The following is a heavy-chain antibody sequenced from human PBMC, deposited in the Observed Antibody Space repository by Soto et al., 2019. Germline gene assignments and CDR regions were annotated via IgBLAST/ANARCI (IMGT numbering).Heavy chain of an antibody. D-gene: IGHD3-9*01. J-gene: IGHJ4*02. Sequence: SETLSLTCPVSSDSVSGLCYTLLRQPAGKGLGWIGRLSRSGEPNSNPSLTGRVIMSLATAKNQFSLKLTSVTAADTAVYYCARASMGKSYCDCFAWLDYWGKGTLVTGSS. V-gene: IGHV4-4*07. CDR1: SDSVSGLC. CDR3: ARASMGKSYCDCFAWLDY. CDR2: LSRSGEP.